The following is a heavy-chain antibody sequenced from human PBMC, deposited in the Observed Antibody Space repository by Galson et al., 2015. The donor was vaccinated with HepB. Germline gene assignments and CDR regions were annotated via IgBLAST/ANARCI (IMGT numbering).Heavy chain of an antibody. J-gene: IGHJ4*02. CDR2: ISSNGGST. D-gene: IGHD3-22*01. V-gene: IGHV3-64D*06. CDR3: VNGECSGYEVDY. CDR1: GFTFSSYA. Sequence: SLRLSCAASGFTFSSYAMHWVRQAPGKGLEYVSAISSNGGSTYYADSVKGRFTISRDNSKNTLYLQMSSLRAEDTAVYYCVNGECSGYEVDYWGQGTLVTVSS.